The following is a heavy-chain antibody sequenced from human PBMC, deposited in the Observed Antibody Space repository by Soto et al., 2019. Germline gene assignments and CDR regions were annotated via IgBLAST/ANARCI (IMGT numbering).Heavy chain of an antibody. J-gene: IGHJ4*02. Sequence: PGGSLRLSCAASGFTFSNYWMHWVRQTPGKGLEWVAVIWYDGSNKYYADSVKGRFTISRDSSKNTLYLQMNSLRVEDTAVYYCAKSKELGVSAPDHWGQGTLVTVSS. CDR1: GFTFSNYW. CDR2: IWYDGSNK. V-gene: IGHV3-33*08. D-gene: IGHD1-26*01. CDR3: AKSKELGVSAPDH.